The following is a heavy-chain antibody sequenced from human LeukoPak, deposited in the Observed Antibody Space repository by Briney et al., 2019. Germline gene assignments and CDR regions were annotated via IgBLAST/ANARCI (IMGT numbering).Heavy chain of an antibody. J-gene: IGHJ4*02. Sequence: SETLSLTCTVSGASIRSHYWSWIRQPPGEGLEWIWYVYDSGSTNYNPSLNSRVTISVDTSKNQFSLKLGSVTAADTAVYYCARAPHWDRPFDYWGQGTLVTVSS. V-gene: IGHV4-59*11. CDR3: ARAPHWDRPFDY. D-gene: IGHD7-27*01. CDR1: GASIRSHY. CDR2: VYDSGST.